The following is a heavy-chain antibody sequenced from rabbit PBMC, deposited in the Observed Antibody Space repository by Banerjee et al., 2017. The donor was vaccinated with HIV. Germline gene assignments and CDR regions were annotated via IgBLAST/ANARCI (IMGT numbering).Heavy chain of an antibody. CDR1: GFSFSSGYC. CDR3: ARGGDAGYVGYDYYFDL. V-gene: IGHV1S40*01. CDR2: VHAGSSGST. Sequence: QSLEESEGDLVKPGASLTLTCTASGFSFSSGYCMCWVRQAPGKGLEWIACVHAGSSGSTYYASWAKGRLTISKTSSTTVTLQMTSLTAADTATYFCARGGDAGYVGYDYYFDLWGPGTLVTVS. D-gene: IGHD7-1*01. J-gene: IGHJ4*01.